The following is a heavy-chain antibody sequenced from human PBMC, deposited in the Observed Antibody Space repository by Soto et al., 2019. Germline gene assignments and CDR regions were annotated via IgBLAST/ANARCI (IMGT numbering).Heavy chain of an antibody. CDR1: GFTFSSYG. CDR3: ATRWRVAATREFDY. V-gene: IGHV3-30*03. CDR2: ISYDGRNK. D-gene: IGHD2-15*01. Sequence: QVQLVESGGGVVQPGRSLRLSCAASGFTFSSYGMHWVRQAPGKGLEWVAVISYDGRNKYYADSVKGRFTISRDNSKHTLYLQMNSLRAEDTAVYYCATRWRVAATREFDYWGQGTLVTVSS. J-gene: IGHJ4*02.